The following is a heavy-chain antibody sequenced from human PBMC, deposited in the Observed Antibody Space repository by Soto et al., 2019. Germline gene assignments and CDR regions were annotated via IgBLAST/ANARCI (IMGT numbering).Heavy chain of an antibody. J-gene: IGHJ4*02. CDR3: AKDLTYYYDSSGLDY. CDR2: IKSERDGGTI. D-gene: IGHD3-22*01. V-gene: IGHV3-15*01. CDR1: GFTFSSAW. Sequence: GGSLRLSCAASGFTFSSAWMIWVRQAPGKGLEWVGRIKSERDGGTIDYTAPVQGRFTISRDDSKNMLYLQMNSLKIEDTALYYCAKDLTYYYDSSGLDYWGQGTLVTVS.